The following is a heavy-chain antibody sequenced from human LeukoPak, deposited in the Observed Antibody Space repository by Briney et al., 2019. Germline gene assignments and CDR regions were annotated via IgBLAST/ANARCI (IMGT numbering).Heavy chain of an antibody. CDR3: AKDQVDDFWSGRSNDAFDV. Sequence: GGSLRLSCAASGFTFSTYAMSWVRQAPGKGLEWVSSISGSGDSTYYADSVKGRFAISRDNSKNTLYLQMNSMRAEDTAVYYCAKDQVDDFWSGRSNDAFDVWGQGTMVTVSS. CDR2: ISGSGDST. D-gene: IGHD3-3*01. V-gene: IGHV3-23*01. J-gene: IGHJ3*01. CDR1: GFTFSTYA.